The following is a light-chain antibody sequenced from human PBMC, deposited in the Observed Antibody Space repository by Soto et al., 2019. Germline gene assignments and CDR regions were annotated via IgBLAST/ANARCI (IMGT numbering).Light chain of an antibody. Sequence: IVLTQSPVTLAVSPGESAVLSCRASQSVSTSIAWYQHKPGQAPRLFIYDASKRAPGIPARFTGSGSGTDFTLTISSLEPEDIAIYYCQVRDVWPSFGQGTKVEIK. V-gene: IGKV3-11*01. CDR2: DAS. J-gene: IGKJ1*01. CDR1: QSVSTS. CDR3: QVRDVWPS.